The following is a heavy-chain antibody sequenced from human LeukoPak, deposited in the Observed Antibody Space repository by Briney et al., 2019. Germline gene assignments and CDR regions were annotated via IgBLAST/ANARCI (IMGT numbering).Heavy chain of an antibody. Sequence: GGSLRLSCAASGFTFSSYAMSWVRQAPGKGLEGVSAISGSGGSTYYADSVKGRFTISRDNSKNTLYLQMNSLRAEDTAVYYCAKDSAYYYDSSGIDYWGQGTLVTVSS. V-gene: IGHV3-23*01. CDR3: AKDSAYYYDSSGIDY. CDR2: ISGSGGST. J-gene: IGHJ4*02. D-gene: IGHD3-22*01. CDR1: GFTFSSYA.